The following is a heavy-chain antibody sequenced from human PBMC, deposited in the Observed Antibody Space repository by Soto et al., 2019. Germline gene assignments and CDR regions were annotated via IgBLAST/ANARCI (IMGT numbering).Heavy chain of an antibody. Sequence: VWSLRLSCAAPGFTFSSYGMHWVRQAPGKGLEWVAVIWYDGSNKYYADSVKGRFTISRDNSKNTLYLQMNSLRAEDTAVYYCAREQIVAARTIDYWGQGTLVTVSS. J-gene: IGHJ4*02. CDR3: AREQIVAARTIDY. CDR1: GFTFSSYG. CDR2: IWYDGSNK. D-gene: IGHD5-12*01. V-gene: IGHV3-33*01.